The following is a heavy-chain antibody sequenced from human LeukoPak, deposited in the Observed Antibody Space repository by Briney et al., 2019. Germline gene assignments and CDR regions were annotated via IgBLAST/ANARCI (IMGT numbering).Heavy chain of an antibody. D-gene: IGHD1-14*01. J-gene: IGHJ5*01. V-gene: IGHV3-7*03. CDR3: ARMQPAYTNRFDS. CDR2: IRQDGGEK. Sequence: GGSLRLSCVGSGFSFNTYTMSWVRQAPGKGLEWLANIRQDGGEKYYVGSVKGRFTISRDNAQNSLYLQMNSLRVEDTAVYYCARMQPAYTNRFDSWGQGTQVTVSS. CDR1: GFSFNTYT.